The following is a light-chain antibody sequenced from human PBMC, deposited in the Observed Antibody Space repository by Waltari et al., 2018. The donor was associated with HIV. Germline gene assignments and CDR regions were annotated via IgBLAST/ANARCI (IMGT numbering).Light chain of an antibody. J-gene: IGLJ1*01. CDR3: CSYAGSSTHV. CDR2: EVN. V-gene: IGLV2-23*02. CDR1: SSDVWSDNV. Sequence: QSALTQPASVSGSPGQSITIPCTGTSSDVWSDNVASWYQRHPGKAPKLMIYEVNRRPAGVSNRFSGSKSGNTASLTISGLQAEDEADYHCCSYAGSSTHVFGTGTKVTVL.